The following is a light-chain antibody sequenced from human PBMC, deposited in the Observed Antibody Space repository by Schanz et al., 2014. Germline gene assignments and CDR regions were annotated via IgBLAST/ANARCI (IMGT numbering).Light chain of an antibody. V-gene: IGLV2-8*01. J-gene: IGLJ3*02. CDR2: DVT. Sequence: QSALTQPPSASGSPGQSVTISCTGTSRDIGKYNYVSWYQQHPGKAPKLLIYDVTERPSGVPDRFSGSRSGSTASLTVSGLQADDEADYYCAAWDDSLNGWVFGGGTKLTVL. CDR3: AAWDDSLNGWV. CDR1: SRDIGKYNY.